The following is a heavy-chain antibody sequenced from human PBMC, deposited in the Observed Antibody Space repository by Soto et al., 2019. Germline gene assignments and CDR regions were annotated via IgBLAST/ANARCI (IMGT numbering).Heavy chain of an antibody. D-gene: IGHD5-12*01. CDR1: GASISSGRSY. CDR2: MFYSGST. V-gene: IGHV4-31*03. J-gene: IGHJ4*02. Sequence: QVQLQESGPGLVKPSQTLSLTCTVSGASISSGRSYWSWIRQHPGKGMEWIGYMFYSGSTYYHTSLMSRVNISADTSKNQFSLRLTSVTPADTAMYYCARENGYGPFDSWGQGTLVTVSS. CDR3: ARENGYGPFDS.